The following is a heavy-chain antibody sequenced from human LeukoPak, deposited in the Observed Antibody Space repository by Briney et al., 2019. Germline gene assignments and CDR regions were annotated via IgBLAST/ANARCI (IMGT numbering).Heavy chain of an antibody. D-gene: IGHD5-12*01. CDR3: ARGERGYSGYDYGDY. Sequence: ASVKVSCKASRYTFTGYCMHWVRQAPGQGLEWMGWINPNSGGTNYAQKFQGRVTMTRDTSISTAYMELSRLRSDDTAVYYCARGERGYSGYDYGDYWGQGTLVTVSS. J-gene: IGHJ4*02. CDR2: INPNSGGT. V-gene: IGHV1-2*02. CDR1: RYTFTGYC.